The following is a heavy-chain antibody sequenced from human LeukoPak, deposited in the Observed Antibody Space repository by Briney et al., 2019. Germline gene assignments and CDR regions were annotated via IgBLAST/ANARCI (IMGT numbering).Heavy chain of an antibody. Sequence: PGRSLRLSCAASGFTFGNYAMSWVRQTPGKGLEWVSHVIGSVPSTFYAESVKGRFTISRDNSENTLYLQMNSLRADDTAVYYCAKGGYDYVEVGYFDYWGQGVLVTVSS. V-gene: IGHV3-23*01. D-gene: IGHD5-12*01. CDR2: VIGSVPST. J-gene: IGHJ4*02. CDR3: AKGGYDYVEVGYFDY. CDR1: GFTFGNYA.